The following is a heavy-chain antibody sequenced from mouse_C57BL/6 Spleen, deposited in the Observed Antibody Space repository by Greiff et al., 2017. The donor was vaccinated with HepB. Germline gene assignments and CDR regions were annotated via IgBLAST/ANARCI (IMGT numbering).Heavy chain of an antibody. CDR2: IRSKSNNYAT. J-gene: IGHJ4*01. CDR3: VRHSNPYAMDY. CDR1: GFSFNTYA. Sequence: GGGLVQPKGSLKLSCAASGFSFNTYAMNWVRQAPGKGLEWVARIRSKSNNYATYYADSVKDRFTISRYDSESMLYLQMNNLKTEDTAMYYCVRHSNPYAMDYWGQGTSVTVSS. D-gene: IGHD2-5*01. V-gene: IGHV10-1*01.